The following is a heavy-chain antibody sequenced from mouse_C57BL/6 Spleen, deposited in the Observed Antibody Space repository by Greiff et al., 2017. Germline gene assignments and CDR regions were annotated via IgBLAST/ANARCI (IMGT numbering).Heavy chain of an antibody. Sequence: QVQLQQSGPELVKPGASVKISCKASGYAFSSSWMNWVKQRPGKGLEWIGRIYPGDGDTNYNGKVKGKATLTADKSSSTAYMQLSSLTSEDSAVYFCARDYGSSYWYFDGWGTGTTVTVSS. V-gene: IGHV1-82*01. CDR2: IYPGDGDT. D-gene: IGHD1-1*01. CDR1: GYAFSSSW. J-gene: IGHJ1*03. CDR3: ARDYGSSYWYFDG.